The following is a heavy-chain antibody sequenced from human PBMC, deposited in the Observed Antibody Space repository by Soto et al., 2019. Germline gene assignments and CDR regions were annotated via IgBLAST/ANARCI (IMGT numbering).Heavy chain of an antibody. V-gene: IGHV1-18*01. CDR3: AGQGSWPYYYCGLDV. D-gene: IGHD1-26*01. CDR1: GYTFTTSG. J-gene: IGHJ6*02. CDR2: ISTYNGDT. Sequence: QVQLVQSGPEVRKPGASVKVSCEASGYTFTTSGISWVRQVPGQGLEWMGWISTYNGDTNSAQNFQGRVLMTADTSTGTAYMELMSLKSDDAAVYYCAGQGSWPYYYCGLDVWGQGTTVTVSS.